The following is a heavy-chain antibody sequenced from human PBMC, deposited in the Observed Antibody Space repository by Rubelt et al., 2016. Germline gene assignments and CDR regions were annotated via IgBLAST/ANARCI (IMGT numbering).Heavy chain of an antibody. CDR2: INSDGSIT. D-gene: IGHD1-7*01. V-gene: IGHV3-74*02. CDR1: GFTFNSFA. Sequence: VQLVESGGGVVQPGRSLRLSCAASGFTFNSFAMHWVRQAPGKGLVWVSRINSDGSITNYADSVKGRFTISRDNARNTLYLQMTSLGADDTALYYCVRAPGTTVRFGFNPWGQGTLVTVSS. J-gene: IGHJ5*02. CDR3: VRAPGTTVRFGFNP.